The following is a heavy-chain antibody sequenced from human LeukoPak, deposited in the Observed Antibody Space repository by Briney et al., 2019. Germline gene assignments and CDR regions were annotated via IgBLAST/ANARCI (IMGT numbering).Heavy chain of an antibody. Sequence: GGSLRLSCATSGFTFDSYSMTWVRQAPGKGLEWISSITTRSDYTYYTDSVEGRFTISRDDAKNSLYLQMNSLRVEDTAVYYCARGGTGSENDYWGQGILVTVSS. J-gene: IGHJ4*02. CDR2: ITTRSDYT. CDR1: GFTFDSYS. CDR3: ARGGTGSENDY. V-gene: IGHV3-21*01. D-gene: IGHD3-9*01.